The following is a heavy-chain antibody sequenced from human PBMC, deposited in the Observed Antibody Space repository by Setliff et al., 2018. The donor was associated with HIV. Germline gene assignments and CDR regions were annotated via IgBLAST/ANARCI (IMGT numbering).Heavy chain of an antibody. CDR3: TTGTTQERAAFDV. Sequence: AASVKVSCKASGYTFTDYFIHWVQQAPGKGLEWMGRIDPEDGKTKYAEKFQGRLTITTDPSTNRAYMELSSLRSGDTAVYYCTTGTTQERAAFDVWGQGTMVTVSS. V-gene: IGHV1-69-2*01. CDR2: IDPEDGKT. CDR1: GYTFTDYF. D-gene: IGHD1-1*01. J-gene: IGHJ3*01.